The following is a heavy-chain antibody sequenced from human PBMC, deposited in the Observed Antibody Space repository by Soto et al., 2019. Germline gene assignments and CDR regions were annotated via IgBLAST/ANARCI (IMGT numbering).Heavy chain of an antibody. CDR2: IPYSGST. CDR3: ARGVLH. Sequence: QVQLQESGPGLVQPSQTLSLTCTVSGGSISSGGYYWSWIRQHPGTGLEWIGHIPYSGSTYYKTSRKSRVTTALDTSRNQFPLIVNSVTAADTAVYYCARGVLHWGQGTLVTVSS. CDR1: GGSISSGGYY. V-gene: IGHV4-31*03. J-gene: IGHJ4*01.